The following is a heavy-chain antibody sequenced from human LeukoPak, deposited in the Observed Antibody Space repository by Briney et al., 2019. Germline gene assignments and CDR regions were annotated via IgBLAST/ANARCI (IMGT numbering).Heavy chain of an antibody. Sequence: GGSLRLSCAPSGFILRVHAMIGVGDGPGKTRVCFSYISGSSGSNNYADSVKGRFTISRDNSKNTLYLQMISVRGDDTAVYYCAKDPGRYCSGGACIIDYWGQGTLVTVSS. D-gene: IGHD2-15*01. J-gene: IGHJ4*02. CDR3: AKDPGRYCSGGACIIDY. CDR1: GFILRVHA. CDR2: ISGSSGSN. V-gene: IGHV3-23*01.